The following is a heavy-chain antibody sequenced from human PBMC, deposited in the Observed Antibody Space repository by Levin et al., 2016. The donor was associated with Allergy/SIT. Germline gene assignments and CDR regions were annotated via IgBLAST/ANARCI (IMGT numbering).Heavy chain of an antibody. V-gene: IGHV3-23*01. Sequence: GESLKISCAASGFSFNSYVMTWVRQAPGKGLEWVSGISAGGGSTYYAASVRGRFTVSRDNSNNTLFLEMISLKAEDTAVYYCAKSDAGIKRVHFDYWGQGTMVTVSS. CDR3: AKSDAGIKRVHFDY. J-gene: IGHJ4*02. CDR1: GFSFNSYV. D-gene: IGHD1-14*01. CDR2: ISAGGGST.